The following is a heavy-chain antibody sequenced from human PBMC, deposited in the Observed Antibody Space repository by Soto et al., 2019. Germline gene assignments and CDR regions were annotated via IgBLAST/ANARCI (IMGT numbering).Heavy chain of an antibody. CDR1: GGSISSVDYY. D-gene: IGHD1-26*01. CDR3: AGVVGGQTPLD. Sequence: SETLSLTCTVSGGSISSVDYYWSWIRQPPGKGLEWIGYIYYSGSTYYNPSLKSRVTISVDTSKNQFSLRLTSVTAADTAVYYCAGVVGGQTPLDWGQGTLVTVSS. J-gene: IGHJ4*02. CDR2: IYYSGST. V-gene: IGHV4-30-4*01.